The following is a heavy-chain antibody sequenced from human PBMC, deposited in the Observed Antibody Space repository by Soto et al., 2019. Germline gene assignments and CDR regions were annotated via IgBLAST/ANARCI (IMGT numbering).Heavy chain of an antibody. CDR3: ARDPWNYYYGMDV. CDR1: GGSFSGYY. CDR2: INHSGST. J-gene: IGHJ6*02. V-gene: IGHV4-34*01. Sequence: SSETLSLTCAVYGGSFSGYYWSCIRQPPGKGLEWIGEINHSGSTNYNPSLKSRVTISVDTSKNQFSLKLSSVTAADTAVYYCARDPWNYYYGMDVWGQGTTVTVSS.